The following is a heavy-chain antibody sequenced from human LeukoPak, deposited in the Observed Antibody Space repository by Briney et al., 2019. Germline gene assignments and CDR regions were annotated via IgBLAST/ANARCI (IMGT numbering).Heavy chain of an antibody. D-gene: IGHD3-22*01. Sequence: SVKVSCKASGGTFSSYAISWVRQAPGQGLEWMGGIIPIFGTANYAQKFQGRVTITADESTSTAYMELSSLRSEDTAVYYCATSRYYYDSSGYYEMGAFDYWGQGTLVAVSS. V-gene: IGHV1-69*13. CDR2: IIPIFGTA. J-gene: IGHJ4*02. CDR1: GGTFSSYA. CDR3: ATSRYYYDSSGYYEMGAFDY.